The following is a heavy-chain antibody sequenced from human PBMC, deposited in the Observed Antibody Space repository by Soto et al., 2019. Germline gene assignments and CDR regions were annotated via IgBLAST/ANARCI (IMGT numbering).Heavy chain of an antibody. J-gene: IGHJ4*02. CDR1: GGSITSSSHY. D-gene: IGHD6-6*01. Sequence: QLQLQESGPGLVKPSETLSLTCTVSGGSITSSSHYWGWIRQAPGKGLECIGNIYYDGNTYYNPSLKGRVTLSLDTSKNQFSLRLNSVTAADTAVYYCARSSIAPRLFMYPFDHWGQGTLVTVSS. CDR3: ARSSIAPRLFMYPFDH. CDR2: IYYDGNT. V-gene: IGHV4-39*01.